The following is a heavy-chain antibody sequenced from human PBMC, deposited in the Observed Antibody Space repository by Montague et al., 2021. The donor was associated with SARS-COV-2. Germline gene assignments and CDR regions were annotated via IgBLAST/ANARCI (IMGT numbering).Heavy chain of an antibody. CDR2: INHGGIT. V-gene: IGHV4-34*01. CDR1: GGSFSGYH. D-gene: IGHD3-10*01. CDR3: ARLRDGVVPSPILGVVPYYSYCIIGD. J-gene: IGHJ6*01. Sequence: SETLSLTCAVYGGSFSGYHWNWIRQPPGKGLEWIGEINHGGITNYNPSLKSRLTISADTSKNQFSLKLTSVAAADTAVYYCARLRDGVVPSPILGVVPYYSYCIIGDWGRGTTDRVSS.